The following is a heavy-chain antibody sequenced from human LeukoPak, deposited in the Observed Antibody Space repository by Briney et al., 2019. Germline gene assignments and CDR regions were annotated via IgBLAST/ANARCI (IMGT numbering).Heavy chain of an antibody. CDR2: IRNKANSYAT. J-gene: IGHJ3*02. V-gene: IGHV3-73*01. CDR3: TPSRDGYNGAFDI. Sequence: PGGSLRLSCAASGFTFSGSAMHWVRQASGKGLEWVGRIRNKANSYATAYAASVKGRFTISRDDSKNTAYLQMNSLKTEDTAAYYCTPSRDGYNGAFDIWGQGTMVTVSS. CDR1: GFTFSGSA. D-gene: IGHD5-24*01.